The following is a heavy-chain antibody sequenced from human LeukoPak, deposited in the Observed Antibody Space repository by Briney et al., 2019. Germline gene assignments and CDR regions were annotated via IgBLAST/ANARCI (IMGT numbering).Heavy chain of an antibody. CDR3: ARQYNSGSFDP. J-gene: IGHJ5*02. V-gene: IGHV4-39*01. CDR2: IYYSGIT. D-gene: IGHD6-19*01. CDR1: GGSIIISTYY. Sequence: SETLSLTCTVSGGSIIISTYYWGWIRQPPGKGLEWIGSIYYSGITSYNPSLKSRVTISVDTSKNQFSLKLTSVTAADTAVYYCARQYNSGSFDPWGQGTLVTVSS.